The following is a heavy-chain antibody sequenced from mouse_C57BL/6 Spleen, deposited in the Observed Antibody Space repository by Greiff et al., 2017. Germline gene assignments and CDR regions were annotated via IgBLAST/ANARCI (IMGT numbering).Heavy chain of an antibody. D-gene: IGHD2-2*01. J-gene: IGHJ3*01. Sequence: VLLVESGPGLVAPSQSLSITCTVSGFSLTSYGVDWVRQSPGKGLEWLGVIWGVGSTNYNSALKSRLSISKDNSKSLVFLKMNGLQTDDTAMYYCAGLGGYGGMDYWGQGTLVTVSA. CDR3: AGLGGYGGMDY. CDR1: GFSLTSYG. CDR2: IWGVGST. V-gene: IGHV2-6*01.